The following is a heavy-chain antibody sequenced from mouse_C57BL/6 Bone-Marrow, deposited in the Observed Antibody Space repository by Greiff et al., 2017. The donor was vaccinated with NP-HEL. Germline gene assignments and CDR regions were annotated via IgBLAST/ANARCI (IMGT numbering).Heavy chain of an antibody. CDR3: ARGSSYPFAY. V-gene: IGHV5-17*01. J-gene: IGHJ3*01. Sequence: DVMLVESGGGLVKPGGSLTLSCSASGFTFSDYGLHWVRQAPEKGLEWVAYISSGSSTFYYADTVKGRFTIYRDNAKNTLFLQMTRLRSEDTAMYYCARGSSYPFAYGGQGTLDCLC. D-gene: IGHD1-1*01. CDR2: ISSGSSTF. CDR1: GFTFSDYG.